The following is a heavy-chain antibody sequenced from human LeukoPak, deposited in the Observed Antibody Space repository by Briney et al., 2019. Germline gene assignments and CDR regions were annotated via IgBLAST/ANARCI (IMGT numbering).Heavy chain of an antibody. CDR1: GFTFSSYA. CDR2: ISGSGGST. CDR3: AKGYYYDSSGYYCPFDY. J-gene: IGHJ4*02. V-gene: IGHV3-23*01. D-gene: IGHD3-22*01. Sequence: GGSLGLSCAASGFTFSSYAMSWVRQAPGKGLEWVSAISGSGGSTYYAGSVKGRFTISRDNSKNTLYLQMNSLRAEDTAVYYCAKGYYYDSSGYYCPFDYWGQGTLVTVSS.